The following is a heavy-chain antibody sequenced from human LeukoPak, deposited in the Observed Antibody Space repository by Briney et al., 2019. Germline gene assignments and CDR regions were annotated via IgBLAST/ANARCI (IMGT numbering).Heavy chain of an antibody. J-gene: IGHJ4*02. D-gene: IGHD6-19*01. V-gene: IGHV3-23*01. CDR1: GFTFSSYG. CDR3: AKDRRYSSGWYTH. Sequence: PGGSLRLSCAASGFTFSSYGMHWVRQAPGKGLEWVSAISGSGGSTYYADSVKGRFTISRDNSKNTLYLQMNSLRAEDTAVYYCAKDRRYSSGWYTHWGQGTLVTVSS. CDR2: ISGSGGST.